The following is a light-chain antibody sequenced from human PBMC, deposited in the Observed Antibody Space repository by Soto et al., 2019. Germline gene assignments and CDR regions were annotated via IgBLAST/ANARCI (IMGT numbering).Light chain of an antibody. CDR1: SPNIGNNY. CDR3: GTWDSSLSAVI. Sequence: QSVLTQPPSVSAAPGQTVTISCSGSSPNIGNNYVSWYQQLPGTAPKLLIYDNTKRPSGIPDRFSGSKSGTSAALGITGLQTGDEANYYCGTWDSSLSAVIFGGGTKLTVL. V-gene: IGLV1-51*01. J-gene: IGLJ2*01. CDR2: DNT.